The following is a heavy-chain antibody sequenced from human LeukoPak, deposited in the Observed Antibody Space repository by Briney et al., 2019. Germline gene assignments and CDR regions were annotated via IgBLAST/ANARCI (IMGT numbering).Heavy chain of an antibody. V-gene: IGHV3-30*01. D-gene: IGHD4-23*01. CDR1: GFTFTSYA. CDR3: AKDYGGNPYYFDY. J-gene: IGHJ4*02. Sequence: PGGSLRLSCAASGFTFTSYAFHWVRQAPGKGLEWVAGISYDGRNKYYADSVKGRFTISRDNSKNTLDLQMNSLRAEDTAVYYCAKDYGGNPYYFDYWGQGILVTVSS. CDR2: ISYDGRNK.